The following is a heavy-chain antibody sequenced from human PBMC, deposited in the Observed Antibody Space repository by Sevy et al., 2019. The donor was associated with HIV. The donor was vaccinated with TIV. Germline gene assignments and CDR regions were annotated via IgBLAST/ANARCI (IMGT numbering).Heavy chain of an antibody. CDR3: ARLYSPYGHENEDV. J-gene: IGHJ3*01. Sequence: SETLSLTCAVCGGSFTDYFWTWIRQPPGKGLEWIGDINHSGNTNYSPSLKSRVTISVDTTNNQFSLRLSSLTAADTALYYCARLYSPYGHENEDVWGQGTMVTVSS. CDR2: INHSGNT. CDR1: GGSFTDYF. D-gene: IGHD3-10*01. V-gene: IGHV4-34*01.